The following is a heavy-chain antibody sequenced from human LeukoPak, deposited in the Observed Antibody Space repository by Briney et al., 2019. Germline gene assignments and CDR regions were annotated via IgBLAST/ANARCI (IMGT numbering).Heavy chain of an antibody. CDR3: ARNRVPTYYYGSGSYFDY. CDR2: IRYDGTNK. D-gene: IGHD3-10*01. V-gene: IGHV3-30*02. Sequence: GGSLRLSCAASGFTFSSYGMHWVRQAPGKGLEWVAFIRYDGTNKYYADSVKGRFTISRDNSKNTLYLQMNSLRAEDTAVYYCARNRVPTYYYGSGSYFDYWGQGTLVTVSS. CDR1: GFTFSSYG. J-gene: IGHJ4*02.